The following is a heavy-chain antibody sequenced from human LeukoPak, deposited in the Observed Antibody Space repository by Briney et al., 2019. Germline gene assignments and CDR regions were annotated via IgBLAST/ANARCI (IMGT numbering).Heavy chain of an antibody. CDR1: GCTFDDYG. Sequence: GGSLRLSCAASGCTFDDYGMSWVRQAPGKGLEWVASISSSSSYIYYADSVKGRFTISRDNDKKSLYLQMNSLRVEDTAVYYCAKGLPYESRAYYDRLFDEWGQRTLVTVSS. CDR3: AKGLPYESRAYYDRLFDE. J-gene: IGHJ4*02. V-gene: IGHV3-21*04. CDR2: ISSSSSYI. D-gene: IGHD3-22*01.